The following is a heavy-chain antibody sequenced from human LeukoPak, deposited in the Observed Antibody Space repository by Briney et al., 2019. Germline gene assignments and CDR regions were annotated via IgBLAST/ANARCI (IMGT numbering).Heavy chain of an antibody. CDR2: ISSRSGTI. CDR3: APLGAGPIDY. D-gene: IGHD6-19*01. J-gene: IGHJ4*02. CDR1: GFTFSSYS. Sequence: GGSLRLSCAASGFTFSSYSMNWVCQAPGKGLEWVSYISSRSGTIYYGDSVKGRFTISRDNAKNSLYLQMNSLRDEDTAVYYCAPLGAGPIDYWGQGTLVTVSS. V-gene: IGHV3-48*02.